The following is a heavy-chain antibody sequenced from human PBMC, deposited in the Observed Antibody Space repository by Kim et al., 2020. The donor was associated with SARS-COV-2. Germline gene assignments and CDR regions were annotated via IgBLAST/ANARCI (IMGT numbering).Heavy chain of an antibody. D-gene: IGHD3-22*01. CDR2: IYYSGST. CDR3: ARHPPITMIVIAWYFDL. Sequence: SETLSLTCTVSGVSISSSSYYWGWIRQPPGKGLEWIGSIYYSGSTYYNPSLKSRVTISVDTSKNQFSLKLSSVTAADTAVDYCARHPPITMIVIAWYFDL. V-gene: IGHV4-39*01. CDR1: GVSISSSSYY. J-gene: IGHJ2*01.